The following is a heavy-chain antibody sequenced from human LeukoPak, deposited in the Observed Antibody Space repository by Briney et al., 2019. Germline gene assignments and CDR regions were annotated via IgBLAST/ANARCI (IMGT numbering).Heavy chain of an antibody. CDR2: ILTDGTSD. CDR3: AKDYYPHIPTSFIFAGDS. J-gene: IGHJ4*02. D-gene: IGHD3-22*01. V-gene: IGHV3-33*06. CDR1: GCTFSSYC. Sequence: QPGRSLRLSCAASGCTFSSYCMRWVRQPPGKGLEWVGVILTDGTSDYYADSERRRFTVSRDNAKSTLYLQMNMLRAGDTAVYDYAKDYYPHIPTSFIFAGDSWGQGTLVTVSS.